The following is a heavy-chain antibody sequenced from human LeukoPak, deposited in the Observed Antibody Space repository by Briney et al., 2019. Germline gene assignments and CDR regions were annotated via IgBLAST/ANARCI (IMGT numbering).Heavy chain of an antibody. CDR3: ARDLVYSSSSGSYFDY. Sequence: SETLSLTCTVSGGSISSSSYYWGWIRQPPGKGLEWIGSIYHSGSTYYNPSLKSRVTISVDTSKNQFSLKLSSVTAADTAVYYCARDLVYSSSSGSYFDYWGQGTLVTVSS. CDR2: IYHSGST. J-gene: IGHJ4*02. CDR1: GGSISSSSYY. D-gene: IGHD6-6*01. V-gene: IGHV4-39*07.